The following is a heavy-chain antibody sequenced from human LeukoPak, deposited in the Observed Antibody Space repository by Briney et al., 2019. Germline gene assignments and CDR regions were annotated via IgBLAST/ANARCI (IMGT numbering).Heavy chain of an antibody. CDR1: GYTFTGYF. J-gene: IGHJ6*04. CDR3: SRGVVVAADPTDV. CDR2: INPGSGDT. V-gene: IGHV1-2*02. D-gene: IGHD2-15*01. Sequence: ASVKVSCKACGYTFTGYFMHWVRQAPGQGLEWMGWINPGSGDTKYAQKFQGRVTMTRDTSISTAYMELSRLRSDDTAVYYCSRGVVVAADPTDVWGKGTTVTVSS.